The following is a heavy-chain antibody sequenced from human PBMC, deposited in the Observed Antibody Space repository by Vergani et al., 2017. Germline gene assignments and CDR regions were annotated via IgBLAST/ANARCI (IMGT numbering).Heavy chain of an antibody. CDR3: AETGSSWSGAFDY. Sequence: QVQLQESGPGLVKPSETLSLTCTVSGGSISSYSWSWIRQPPGKGLEWIGYIYYSGSTNYNPSLKRRVTISVDTSKNQFSLKLSPVTAADTAVYYCAETGSSWSGAFDYWGQGTLVTVAS. V-gene: IGHV4-59*01. D-gene: IGHD6-6*01. CDR2: IYYSGST. J-gene: IGHJ4*02. CDR1: GGSISSYS.